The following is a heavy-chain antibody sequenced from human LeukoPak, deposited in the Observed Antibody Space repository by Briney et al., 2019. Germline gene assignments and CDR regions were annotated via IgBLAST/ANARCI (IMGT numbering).Heavy chain of an antibody. Sequence: SETLSLTCTVYGGSFSGYYWSWIRQHPGKGLEWIGYIYYSGSTYYNPSLKSRVTISVDTSKNQFSLKLSSVTAADTAVYYCAREYDYYFDYWGQGTLVTVSS. CDR3: AREYDYYFDY. D-gene: IGHD2-21*02. J-gene: IGHJ4*02. CDR1: GGSFSGYY. CDR2: IYYSGST. V-gene: IGHV4-31*03.